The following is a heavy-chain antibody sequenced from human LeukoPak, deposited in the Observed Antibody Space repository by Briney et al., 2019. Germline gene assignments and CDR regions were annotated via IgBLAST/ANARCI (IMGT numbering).Heavy chain of an antibody. Sequence: GGSLRLSCAASGFTFSSYAMHWVRQAPSKGLEWVAVISYDGSNKYYADSVKGRFTISRDNSKNTLYLQMNSLRAEDTAVYYCARDGLSYYYDSSGYGAFDIWGQGTMVTVSS. V-gene: IGHV3-30-3*01. D-gene: IGHD3-22*01. CDR2: ISYDGSNK. CDR1: GFTFSSYA. J-gene: IGHJ3*02. CDR3: ARDGLSYYYDSSGYGAFDI.